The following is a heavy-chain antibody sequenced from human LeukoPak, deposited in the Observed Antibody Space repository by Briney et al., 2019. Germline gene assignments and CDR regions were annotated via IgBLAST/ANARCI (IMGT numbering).Heavy chain of an antibody. CDR1: GFTFSRYN. Sequence: GGSLRLSCAASGFTFSRYNMYWVRQAPGKGLEWVSVIYGGGSTYYADSVKGRFTISRDTPKNTLYLQMNSLRVEDTAVYYCASWPGGWYGEDSWGQGTLVTVSS. V-gene: IGHV3-53*01. CDR2: IYGGGST. D-gene: IGHD6-19*01. J-gene: IGHJ4*02. CDR3: ASWPGGWYGEDS.